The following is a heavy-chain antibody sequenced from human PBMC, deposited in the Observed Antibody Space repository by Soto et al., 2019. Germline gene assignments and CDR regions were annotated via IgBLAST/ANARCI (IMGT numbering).Heavy chain of an antibody. J-gene: IGHJ6*02. CDR2: ISYDGSNK. CDR3: AREDPLYGMDV. V-gene: IGHV3-30-3*01. Sequence: QVQLVESGGGVVQPGRSLRLSCAASGFTFSSYAMHWVRQAPGKGLEWVAVISYDGSNKYYADSVKGRFTISRDNSKNTLYLQMNSLRAEDTAVYYCAREDPLYGMDVWGQGTTVTVSS. CDR1: GFTFSSYA.